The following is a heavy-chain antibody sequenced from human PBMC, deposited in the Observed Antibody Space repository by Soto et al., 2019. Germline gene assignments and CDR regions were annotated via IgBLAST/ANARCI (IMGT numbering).Heavy chain of an antibody. V-gene: IGHV3-48*01. J-gene: IGHJ6*02. Sequence: EVRLVESGGGLVQPGGSLRLSCAASGFTFSTYSMNWVRQAPGKGLEWVSNLSSRSSSTYYADSVKGRFTISRDNAKNSLYLQMISLRAEDTAVYYCARTVPAATVGGYGLDVWGQGTTVTVSS. D-gene: IGHD2-2*01. CDR3: ARTVPAATVGGYGLDV. CDR1: GFTFSTYS. CDR2: LSSRSSST.